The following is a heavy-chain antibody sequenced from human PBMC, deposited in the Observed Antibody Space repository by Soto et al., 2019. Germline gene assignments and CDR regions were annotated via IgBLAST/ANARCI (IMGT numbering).Heavy chain of an antibody. CDR3: ARDPNIVVVPAATYYYYGMDV. J-gene: IGHJ6*02. CDR2: IKQDGSEK. CDR1: GFTFSTYW. V-gene: IGHV3-7*04. D-gene: IGHD2-2*01. Sequence: GGSLRLSCAASGFTFSTYWMSWVRQAPGKGLEWVANIKQDGSEKYYVDSVKGRFTISRDNAKNSLYLQMNSLRAEDTAVYYCARDPNIVVVPAATYYYYGMDVWGQGTTVTV.